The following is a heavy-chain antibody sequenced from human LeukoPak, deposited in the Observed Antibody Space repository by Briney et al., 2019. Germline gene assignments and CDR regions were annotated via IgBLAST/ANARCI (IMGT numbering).Heavy chain of an antibody. D-gene: IGHD6-13*01. CDR3: AKDTQNRVRRIAAAGTVDY. CDR2: IKQDGSEK. Sequence: GGSLRLSCAASGFTFSSYWMSWVRQAPGKGLEWVANIKQDGSEKYYVDSVKGRFTISRDNAKNSLYLQMNSLRAEDTALYYCAKDTQNRVRRIAAAGTVDYWGQGTLVTVSS. CDR1: GFTFSSYW. V-gene: IGHV3-7*03. J-gene: IGHJ4*02.